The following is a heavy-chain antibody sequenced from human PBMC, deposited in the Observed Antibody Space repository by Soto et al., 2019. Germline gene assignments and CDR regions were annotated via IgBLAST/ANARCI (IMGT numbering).Heavy chain of an antibody. CDR2: IYYSGST. J-gene: IGHJ6*02. CDR1: GGSISSYY. CDR3: ARMDCSGGSCGGYYYYGMDV. D-gene: IGHD2-15*01. V-gene: IGHV4-59*01. Sequence: SETLSITCTVSGGSISSYYWSWIRQPPGKGLEWIGYIYYSGSTNYNPSLKSRVTISVDTSKNQFSLKLSSVTAADTAVYYCARMDCSGGSCGGYYYYGMDVWGQGTTVTVSS.